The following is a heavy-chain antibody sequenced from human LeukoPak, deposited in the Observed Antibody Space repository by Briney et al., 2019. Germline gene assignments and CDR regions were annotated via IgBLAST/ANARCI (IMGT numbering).Heavy chain of an antibody. V-gene: IGHV3-53*01. CDR2: IYSGGST. CDR1: GFTVSSNY. Sequence: GGSLRLSCAASGFTVSSNYMSWVRQAPGKGLEWVSVIYSGGSTYYADSVKGRFTISRDNSKNTLYLQMNSLRAKDTAVYYCATAGYSYGYGFFDYWGQGTLVTVSS. J-gene: IGHJ4*02. D-gene: IGHD5-18*01. CDR3: ATAGYSYGYGFFDY.